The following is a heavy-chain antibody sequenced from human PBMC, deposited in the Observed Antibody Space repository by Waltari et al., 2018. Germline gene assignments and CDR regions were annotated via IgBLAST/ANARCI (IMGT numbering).Heavy chain of an antibody. CDR2: IYYSGST. V-gene: IGHV4-59*01. J-gene: IGHJ4*02. CDR3: ARYTLYCTNGVCLSIFDY. CDR1: GGSISSYY. Sequence: QVQLQESGPGLVKPSETLSLTCTVSGGSISSYYWSWIRQPPGKGLEWIGYIYYSGSTNYNPSLKSRVTISVDTSKNPFSLKLSSVTAADTAVYYCARYTLYCTNGVCLSIFDYWGQGTLVTVSS. D-gene: IGHD2-8*01.